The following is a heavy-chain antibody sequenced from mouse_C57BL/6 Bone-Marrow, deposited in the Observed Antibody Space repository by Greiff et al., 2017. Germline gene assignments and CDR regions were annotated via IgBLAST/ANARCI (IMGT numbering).Heavy chain of an antibody. CDR1: GYTFTSYW. Sequence: QVQLQQPGAELVKPGASVKVSCKASGYTFTSYWMHWVKQRPGQGLEWIGRIHPSDSDTNYNQKVKGKAKLTVDKSSSTAYMQLSSLTSEDSAVYYCAIEDHYGSSYYAMDYWGQGTSVTVSS. CDR2: IHPSDSDT. J-gene: IGHJ4*01. CDR3: AIEDHYGSSYYAMDY. V-gene: IGHV1-74*01. D-gene: IGHD1-1*01.